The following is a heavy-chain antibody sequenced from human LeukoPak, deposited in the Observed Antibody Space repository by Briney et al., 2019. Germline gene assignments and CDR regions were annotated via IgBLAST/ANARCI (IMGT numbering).Heavy chain of an antibody. J-gene: IGHJ5*02. V-gene: IGHV1-18*01. D-gene: IGHD3-3*01. CDR1: GYTFTSYG. Sequence: VASVKVSCKASGYTFTSYGISWVRQAPGQGLEWMGWISAYNGNTNYAQKLQGRVTMTTDTSTSTAYMELRSLRSDDTAVYYCARFRFLEWLAYNWFDPWGQGTLVTVSS. CDR3: ARFRFLEWLAYNWFDP. CDR2: ISAYNGNT.